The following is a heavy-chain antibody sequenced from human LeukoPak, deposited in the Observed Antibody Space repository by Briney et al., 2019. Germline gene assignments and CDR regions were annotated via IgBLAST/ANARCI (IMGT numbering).Heavy chain of an antibody. V-gene: IGHV4-59*03. Sequence: SETLSLTCTVSGGSMSYYYWSWIRQPPGKGLEWIAYFYYSGSTNYNPSLKSRVTISLDMSKNQFSLKLSSVTAADTAVYYCARIGELWVDWGQGTLVTVSS. J-gene: IGHJ4*02. D-gene: IGHD3-10*01. CDR2: FYYSGST. CDR1: GGSMSYYY. CDR3: ARIGELWVD.